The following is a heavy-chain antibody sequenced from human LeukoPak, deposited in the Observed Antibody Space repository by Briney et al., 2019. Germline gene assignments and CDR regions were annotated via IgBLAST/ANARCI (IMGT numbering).Heavy chain of an antibody. Sequence: GGSLRLSCAASGFTFSSYSMNRVRQAPGKGLEWVSSISSSSSYIYYADSVKGRFTISRDNAKNSLYLQMNSLRAEDTAVYYCARDLGITMIVVEPFAAPLDYWGQGTLVTVSS. CDR1: GFTFSSYS. CDR2: ISSSSSYI. CDR3: ARDLGITMIVVEPFAAPLDY. V-gene: IGHV3-21*01. D-gene: IGHD3-22*01. J-gene: IGHJ4*02.